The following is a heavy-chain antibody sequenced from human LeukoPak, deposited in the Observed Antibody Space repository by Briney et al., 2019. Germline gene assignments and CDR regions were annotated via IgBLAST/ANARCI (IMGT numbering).Heavy chain of an antibody. CDR3: AKDPGDYFDY. V-gene: IGHV3-30*02. J-gene: IGHJ4*02. Sequence: GGSLRLSCAASGFTFSSYGMHWVRQAPGKGLEWVAFIRYDGSNKYYADSVKGRFTISRDNSKNTLYLQMNSLRAEDTAVYYSAKDPGDYFDYWGQGTLVTVSS. D-gene: IGHD3-10*01. CDR1: GFTFSSYG. CDR2: IRYDGSNK.